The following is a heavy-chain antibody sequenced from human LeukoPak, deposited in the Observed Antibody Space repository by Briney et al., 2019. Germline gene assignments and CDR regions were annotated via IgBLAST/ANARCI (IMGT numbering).Heavy chain of an antibody. CDR1: GFTFSRYA. J-gene: IGHJ4*02. D-gene: IGHD3-10*01. Sequence: GRSLRLSCAASGFTFSRYAMHWVRQAPGKGLEWVAVISYDGTNEYYADSVKGRFTISRDSSENTLYLQMNSLRVEDTAVYYCARVGYYSSGPFSYFDYWGQGTLVTVSS. CDR2: ISYDGTNE. CDR3: ARVGYYSSGPFSYFDY. V-gene: IGHV3-30-3*01.